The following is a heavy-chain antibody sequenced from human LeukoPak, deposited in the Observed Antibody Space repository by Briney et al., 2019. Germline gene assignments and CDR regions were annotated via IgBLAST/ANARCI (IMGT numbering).Heavy chain of an antibody. CDR1: GYSIRSAYY. Sequence: PSGTLSLTCTVSGYSIRSAYYWGWIRQSPGKGLEWIGAVYGGGNTHYNPSLESRVKISPDTSKNQFSLKLTSVTAADTAVYYCSRGRKGGYNYAAIGFWGQGTLVTVSS. J-gene: IGHJ4*02. V-gene: IGHV4-38-2*02. D-gene: IGHD5-18*01. CDR2: VYGGGNT. CDR3: SRGRKGGYNYAAIGF.